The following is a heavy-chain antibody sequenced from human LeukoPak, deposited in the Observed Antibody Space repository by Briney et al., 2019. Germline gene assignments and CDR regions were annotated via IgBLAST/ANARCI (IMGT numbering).Heavy chain of an antibody. CDR2: IYYSGST. D-gene: IGHD1-1*01. Sequence: GSLRLSCAASGFTFSSYAMSWVRQPPGKGLEWIGSIYYSGSTYYNPSLKSRVTISVDTSKNQFSLKLSSVTAADTAVYYCARRGTRFDYWGQGTLVTVSS. V-gene: IGHV4-39*01. CDR1: GFTFSSYA. J-gene: IGHJ4*02. CDR3: ARRGTRFDY.